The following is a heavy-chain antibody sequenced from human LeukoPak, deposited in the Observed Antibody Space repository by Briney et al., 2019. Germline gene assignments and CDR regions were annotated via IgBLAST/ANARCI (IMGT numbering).Heavy chain of an antibody. D-gene: IGHD1-14*01. CDR1: GFTFSDFY. CDR2: ISSGSSTI. Sequence: GGSLRLSCAASGFTFSDFYMNWIRQAPGKGLEWVSYISSGSSTIYYADSVKGRFTISRDNAKNSLYLQMNSLRDEDTAVYYCARGRTPDYWGQGTLVTVSS. J-gene: IGHJ4*02. V-gene: IGHV3-11*04. CDR3: ARGRTPDY.